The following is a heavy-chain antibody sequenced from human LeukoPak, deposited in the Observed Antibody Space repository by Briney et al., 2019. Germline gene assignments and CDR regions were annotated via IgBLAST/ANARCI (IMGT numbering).Heavy chain of an antibody. CDR3: ARDQPDRKVLEWLLRNNWFDP. D-gene: IGHD3-3*01. Sequence: ASVKVSCKASGSTFTRYYIHWVRQAPGQGLDWMGMINPSSGSTRFAQMFQDRVTMTRDTSTSAVYMELSSLTSEDTAMYYCARDQPDRKVLEWLLRNNWFDPWGQGTLVTVSS. J-gene: IGHJ5*02. CDR2: INPSSGST. CDR1: GSTFTRYY. V-gene: IGHV1-46*01.